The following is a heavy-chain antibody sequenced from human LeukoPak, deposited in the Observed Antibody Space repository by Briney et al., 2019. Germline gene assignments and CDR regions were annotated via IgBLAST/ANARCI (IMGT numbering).Heavy chain of an antibody. Sequence: GGSLRHSCAASGLTFSSYWMTWVRQAPGKGLEWVANIKADGSDKHYVDSVKGRFTISRDNAKNSLYLQMNSLRAEDTAVYYCASLRHDVLVVPPAWWFDPWGQGTLVTVSS. V-gene: IGHV3-7*01. CDR2: IKADGSDK. CDR1: GLTFSSYW. CDR3: ASLRHDVLVVPPAWWFDP. J-gene: IGHJ5*02. D-gene: IGHD2-2*01.